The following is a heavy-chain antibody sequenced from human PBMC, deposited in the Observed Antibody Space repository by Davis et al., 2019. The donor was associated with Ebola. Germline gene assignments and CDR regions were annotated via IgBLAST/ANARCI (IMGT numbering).Heavy chain of an antibody. CDR3: AKDAESSYAPSAFDF. CDR1: GFTFSDYY. D-gene: IGHD3-10*01. Sequence: GGSLRLSCAASGFTFSDYYMSWIRQAPGKGLEWVSYISSSGSTIYYADSVKGRFTISRDNSKNTLYLQMSSLRAEDTAIYYCAKDAESSYAPSAFDFWGQGTLVTVSS. V-gene: IGHV3-11*01. CDR2: ISSSGSTI. J-gene: IGHJ4*02.